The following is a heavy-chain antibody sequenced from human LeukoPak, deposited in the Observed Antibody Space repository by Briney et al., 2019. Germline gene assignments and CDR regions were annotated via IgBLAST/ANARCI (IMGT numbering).Heavy chain of an antibody. D-gene: IGHD1-26*01. V-gene: IGHV4-39*01. CDR2: IYYSGST. J-gene: IGHJ4*02. CDR3: ARGRAAVQWELPLFDY. Sequence: SETLSLTCTVSGGSISSSSYYWGWIRQPPGKGLEWIGSIYYSGSTYYNPSLKSRVTISVDTSKNQFSLKLSSVTAADTAVYYCARGRAAVQWELPLFDYWVQGTLVTVSS. CDR1: GGSISSSSYY.